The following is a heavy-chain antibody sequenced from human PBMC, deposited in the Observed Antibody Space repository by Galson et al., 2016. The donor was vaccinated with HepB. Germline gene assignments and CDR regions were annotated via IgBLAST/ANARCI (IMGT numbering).Heavy chain of an antibody. CDR1: GGSISSGVYY. D-gene: IGHD3-10*01. CDR2: IYYTGST. J-gene: IGHJ4*02. CDR3: ARDGGLGEKGLYDF. Sequence: TLSLTCTVSGGSISSGVYYWSWIRQHPGKGLEWIGYIYYTGSTDCNPSLKSRVTISVDTSKNQFSLKLSSVTAADTAVYYCARDGGLGEKGLYDFWGQGTLVTVSS. V-gene: IGHV4-31*03.